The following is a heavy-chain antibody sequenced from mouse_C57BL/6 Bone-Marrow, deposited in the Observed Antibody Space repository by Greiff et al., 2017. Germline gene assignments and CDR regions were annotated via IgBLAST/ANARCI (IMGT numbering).Heavy chain of an antibody. Sequence: QVQLQESGAELVRPGTSVKVSCKASGYAFTNYLIEWVKQRPGQGLEWIGVINPGSGGTNYNETFKGKATLTADKSSSTAYMQLSSLTSEDSAVYFCARSGHSDYWVQGTTLTVSS. V-gene: IGHV1-54*01. CDR2: INPGSGGT. D-gene: IGHD3-1*01. J-gene: IGHJ2*01. CDR3: ARSGHSDY. CDR1: GYAFTNYL.